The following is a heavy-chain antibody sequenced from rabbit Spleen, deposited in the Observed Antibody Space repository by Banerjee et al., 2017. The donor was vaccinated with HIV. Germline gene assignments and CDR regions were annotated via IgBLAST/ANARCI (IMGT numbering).Heavy chain of an antibody. J-gene: IGHJ4*01. CDR1: GFDFSDYG. Sequence: QEHLVESGGGLVQPGGSLKLSCQASGFDFSDYGVTWVRQAPGKGLEWIGYIEPIFGNRYYANWVNGRFTISSHNAQNTLYLRLSSLTVADTATYFCVRDTWHFKLWGPGTLVTVS. CDR2: IEPIFGNR. D-gene: IGHD3-1*01. V-gene: IGHV1S47*01. CDR3: VRDTWHFKL.